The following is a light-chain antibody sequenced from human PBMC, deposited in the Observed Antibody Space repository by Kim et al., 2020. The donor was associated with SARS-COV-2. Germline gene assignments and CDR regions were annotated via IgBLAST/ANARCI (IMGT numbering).Light chain of an antibody. CDR3: QQYNDWPYT. CDR2: GGS. J-gene: IGKJ2*01. Sequence: EIILTQSPASMSVTLGEKVTLSCRASQSVGKFLAWYQHKPGHMTRLLIYGGSARAVGAPDRFSGTGSGTDFTLTIDSLQSEDFAIYYCQQYNDWPYTFGRGSRLEI. V-gene: IGKV3-15*01. CDR1: QSVGKF.